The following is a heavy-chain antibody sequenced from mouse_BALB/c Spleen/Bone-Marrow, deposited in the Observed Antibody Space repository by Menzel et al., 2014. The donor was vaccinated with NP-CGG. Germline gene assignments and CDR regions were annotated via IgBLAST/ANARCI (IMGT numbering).Heavy chain of an antibody. V-gene: IGHV1-15*01. CDR1: GYTFTDYE. CDR2: IDPETGGT. J-gene: IGHJ3*01. D-gene: IGHD2-1*01. Sequence: QVQLQQSGAELVRPGASVTLSCKASGYTFTDYEMHWVKQTPVHGLEWIGAIDPETGGTAYNQKFKGKATLTADKSSSTAYVELRSLTSEDSAVYYCTRWDGNYGWFAYWGQVTLVTVSA. CDR3: TRWDGNYGWFAY.